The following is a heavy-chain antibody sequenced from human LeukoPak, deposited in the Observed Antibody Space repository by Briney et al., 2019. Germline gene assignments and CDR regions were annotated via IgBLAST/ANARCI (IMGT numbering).Heavy chain of an antibody. CDR1: GGSISSGGYS. D-gene: IGHD3-22*01. V-gene: IGHV4-30-2*01. Sequence: SQTLSLTCAVSGGSISSGGYSWSWIRQPPGKGLEWIGYIYHSGSTYYNPSLKSRVTISVDTSKDQFSLKLSSVTAADTAVYYCARGFFDYYDSSGPVDYWGQGTLVTVSS. CDR3: ARGFFDYYDSSGPVDY. J-gene: IGHJ4*02. CDR2: IYHSGST.